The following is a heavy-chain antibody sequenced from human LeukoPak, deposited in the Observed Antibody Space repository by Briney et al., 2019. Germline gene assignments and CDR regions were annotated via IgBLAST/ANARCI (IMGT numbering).Heavy chain of an antibody. CDR2: ISYDGSNK. D-gene: IGHD5-18*01. CDR1: GFTFSSYG. Sequence: GGSLRLSCAASGFTFSSYGMHWVRQAPGKGLEWVAVISYDGSNKYYADSVKGRFTISRDNSKNTLYLQMNSLRAEDTAVYYCAKGGYSHGYAVVVDHYYMDVWGKGTTVTVSS. V-gene: IGHV3-30*18. J-gene: IGHJ6*03. CDR3: AKGGYSHGYAVVVDHYYMDV.